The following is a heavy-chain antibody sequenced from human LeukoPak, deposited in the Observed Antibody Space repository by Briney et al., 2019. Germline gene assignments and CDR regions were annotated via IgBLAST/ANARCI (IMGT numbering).Heavy chain of an antibody. Sequence: GGSLRLSCAASGFTFSDYYMSWIRQAPGKGLEWVSYISSSGSTIYYADSVKGRFTISRDNSKNTLYLQMNSLRAEDTAVYYCAKDQFWEVVITYFDYWGQGTLVTVSS. D-gene: IGHD3-22*01. CDR2: ISSSGSTI. J-gene: IGHJ4*02. CDR1: GFTFSDYY. CDR3: AKDQFWEVVITYFDY. V-gene: IGHV3-11*01.